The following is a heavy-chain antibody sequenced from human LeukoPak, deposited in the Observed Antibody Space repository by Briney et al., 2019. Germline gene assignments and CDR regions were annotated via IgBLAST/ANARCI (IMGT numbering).Heavy chain of an antibody. CDR1: GYSISSGYY. CDR3: ARVIGVDHNWFGP. CDR2: IYHSGST. D-gene: IGHD3-22*01. J-gene: IGHJ5*02. Sequence: PSETLSLTCAVSGYSISSGYYWGWIRQPPGKGLEWIGSIYHSGSTYYNPSLKSRVTISVDTSKNQFSLKLRSVTAADTAVYYCARVIGVDHNWFGPWGQGTLVTVSS. V-gene: IGHV4-38-2*01.